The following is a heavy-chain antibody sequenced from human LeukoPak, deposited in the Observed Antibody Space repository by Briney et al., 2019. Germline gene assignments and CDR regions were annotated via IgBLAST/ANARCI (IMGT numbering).Heavy chain of an antibody. CDR3: ARPRNWGSREGFDY. Sequence: GGSLRLSCAASGFTFSSYNMNWVRQIRGRGLEGVSYISSLSRTIYYADSVKGRFTISRDNAKSSLYLQMNSLRAEDTAVYYCARPRNWGSREGFDYWGQGTLVTVSS. V-gene: IGHV3-48*01. CDR2: ISSLSRTI. CDR1: GFTFSSYN. J-gene: IGHJ4*02. D-gene: IGHD7-27*01.